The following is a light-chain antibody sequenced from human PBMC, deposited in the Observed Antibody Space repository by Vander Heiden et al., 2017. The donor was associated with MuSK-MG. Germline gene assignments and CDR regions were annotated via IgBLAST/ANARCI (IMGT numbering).Light chain of an antibody. J-gene: IGKJ3*01. CDR3: QQGNSFPLP. V-gene: IGKV1-12*01. Sequence: DIQMTKSPSSVSASVGDRVTITCRASQVISTWLGWYQQKPGKAPKLLIYAASSLQSGVPSRFSGSGSGTDFTLTINNLQPEDFATYYCQQGNSFPLPFGPGTKVDVK. CDR1: QVISTW. CDR2: AAS.